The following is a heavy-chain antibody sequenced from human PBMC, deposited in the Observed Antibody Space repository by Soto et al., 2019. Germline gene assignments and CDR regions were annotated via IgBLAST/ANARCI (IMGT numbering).Heavy chain of an antibody. J-gene: IGHJ4*02. Sequence: PGGSLRLSCTASGFTFSSYAIHWVRQAPGKGLEWVGVISYDGSHKYYADAVKGRFTISRDNSKNTLYLQMTSLRAEDTAVYYCARGGYNWNYYDYWGQGTLVTVSS. CDR3: ARGGYNWNYYDY. CDR1: GFTFSSYA. CDR2: ISYDGSHK. D-gene: IGHD1-20*01. V-gene: IGHV3-30-3*01.